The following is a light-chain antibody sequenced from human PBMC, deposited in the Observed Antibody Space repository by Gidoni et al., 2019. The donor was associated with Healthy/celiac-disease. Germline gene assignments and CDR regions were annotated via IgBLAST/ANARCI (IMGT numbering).Light chain of an antibody. CDR3: QQGFSSLT. V-gene: IGKV1-39*01. CDR2: AAS. Sequence: DIQMTQSPSSLSASVGDRVTITCRASQSISSFLNWYQQKPGQAPKLLIYAASSLQSGVPSRLSGSGSGADFTVTISSLQPRDFAVYYCQQGFSSLTFGGGTKVEIK. CDR1: QSISSF. J-gene: IGKJ4*01.